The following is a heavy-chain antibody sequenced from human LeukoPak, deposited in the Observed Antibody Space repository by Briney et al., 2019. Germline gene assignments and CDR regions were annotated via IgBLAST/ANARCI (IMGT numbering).Heavy chain of an antibody. CDR3: ARGGGMGHYYYMDV. CDR1: GGSISSYY. V-gene: IGHV4-4*07. J-gene: IGHJ6*03. Sequence: SETLSLTCTVSGGSISSYYWSWIRQPAGKGLEWIGRIYTSGSNNYNPSLKSRVTISVDTSKNQFSLKLSSVTAADTAVYYCARGGGMGHYYYMDVWGKGTTVTISS. D-gene: IGHD5-24*01. CDR2: IYTSGSN.